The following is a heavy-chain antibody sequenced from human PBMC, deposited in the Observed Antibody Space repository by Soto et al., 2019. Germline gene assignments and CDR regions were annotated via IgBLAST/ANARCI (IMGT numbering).Heavy chain of an antibody. Sequence: ASVKVSCKASGYTFTGYYMHWVRQAPGQGLEWMGWINPNSGGTNYAQKFQGWVTMTRDTSISTAYMELSRLRSDDTAVYYCGRQLPGEDYIWIDVWGQGCLVTVTS. CDR3: GRQLPGEDYIWIDV. J-gene: IGHJ4*01. CDR1: GYTFTGYY. V-gene: IGHV1-2*04. CDR2: INPNSGGT. D-gene: IGHD3-16*01.